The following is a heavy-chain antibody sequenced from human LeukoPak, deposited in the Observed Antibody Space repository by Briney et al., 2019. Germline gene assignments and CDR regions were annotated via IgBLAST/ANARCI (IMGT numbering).Heavy chain of an antibody. CDR1: GFTFSSYW. CDR2: IKPDGSLI. CDR3: ARDRTYYYDSSGSIRFDP. V-gene: IGHV3-7*01. Sequence: GGSLRLSCAASGFTFSSYWMTWVRQGPGKGLEWVANIKPDGSLIYYVDSVKGRFTISRDNAKNSLYLQMNSLRAEDTAVYYCARDRTYYYDSSGSIRFDPWGQGTLVTVSS. D-gene: IGHD3-22*01. J-gene: IGHJ5*02.